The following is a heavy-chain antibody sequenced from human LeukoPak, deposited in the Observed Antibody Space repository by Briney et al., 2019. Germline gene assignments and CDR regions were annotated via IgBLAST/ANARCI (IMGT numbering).Heavy chain of an antibody. CDR1: GFTFNNYA. CDR2: IKEDGSEK. CDR3: ARRALRYCSSTSCPAQYYGVDV. J-gene: IGHJ6*04. Sequence: GGSLRLSCAASGFTFNNYAMSWVRQAPGKGLEWVANIKEDGSEKYYVDSVKGRFTISRDNAKNSLYLQTNSLRAEDTAVYYCARRALRYCSSTSCPAQYYGVDVWGKGTTVTVSS. V-gene: IGHV3-7*03. D-gene: IGHD2-2*01.